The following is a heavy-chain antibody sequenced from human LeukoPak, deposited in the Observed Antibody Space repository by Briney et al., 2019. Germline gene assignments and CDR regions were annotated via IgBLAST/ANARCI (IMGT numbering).Heavy chain of an antibody. CDR2: IYYHENT. D-gene: IGHD1-20*01. CDR1: GGSISSSSDY. Sequence: SETLSLTCTVSGGSISSSSDYWGWIRQAPGKGLEWIGSIYYHENTYYNSSLKSRVTISVDTSKNQFSLKLSSVTAADTAVYYCARDPNWNDEGGWFDPWGQGTLVTVSS. J-gene: IGHJ5*02. CDR3: ARDPNWNDEGGWFDP. V-gene: IGHV4-39*07.